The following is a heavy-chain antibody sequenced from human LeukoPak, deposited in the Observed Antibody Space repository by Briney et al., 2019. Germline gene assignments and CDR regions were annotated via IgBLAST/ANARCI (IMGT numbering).Heavy chain of an antibody. CDR2: ISWNSGSI. D-gene: IGHD3-10*01. CDR3: AKDGDYENGSGSYYY. CDR1: GFTFDDYA. V-gene: IGHV3-9*01. Sequence: GGSLRLSCAASGFTFDDYAMHWVRQAPGKGLERVSGISWNSGSIGYADSVKGRFTISRDNAKNSLYLQMNSLRAEDTALYYCAKDGDYENGSGSYYYWGQGTLVTVSS. J-gene: IGHJ4*02.